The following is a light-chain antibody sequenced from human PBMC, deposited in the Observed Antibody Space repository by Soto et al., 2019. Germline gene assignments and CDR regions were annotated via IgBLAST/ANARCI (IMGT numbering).Light chain of an antibody. Sequence: EIVLTQSPATLSLSPGARDTLSWRASQSVSSYLAWYQQKPGQAPRLLIFDASNRATGIPARFSGSGSGTDFTLTISSLEPEDFAVYYCQLRSNWLITFGQGTRLEN. CDR1: QSVSSY. CDR2: DAS. V-gene: IGKV3-11*01. J-gene: IGKJ5*01. CDR3: QLRSNWLIT.